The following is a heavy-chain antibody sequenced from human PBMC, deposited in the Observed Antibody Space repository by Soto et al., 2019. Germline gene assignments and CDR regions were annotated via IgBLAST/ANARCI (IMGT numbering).Heavy chain of an antibody. CDR3: ARGNPGYYEENWFDP. Sequence: SETLSLTCTVSGGSISSSSYYWGWIRQPPGKGLEWIGSIYYSGSTYYNPSLKSRVTISVDTSKNQFSLKLSSVTAADTAVYYCARGNPGYYEENWFDPWGQGTLVTVSS. CDR1: GGSISSSSYY. J-gene: IGHJ5*02. CDR2: IYYSGST. D-gene: IGHD3-3*01. V-gene: IGHV4-39*01.